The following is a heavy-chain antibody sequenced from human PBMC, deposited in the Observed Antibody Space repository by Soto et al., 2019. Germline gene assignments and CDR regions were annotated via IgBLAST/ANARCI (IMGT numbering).Heavy chain of an antibody. V-gene: IGHV3-23*01. Sequence: EVQLLESGGGLVQPGGSLRLSCAASGFTFANYAMTWVRQAPGKGLEWVSAITASSGSTYYADSVKGRFTISRDNSKNTLFLQMNSLRAEDTAVYYCATESGYCSGGSCYWADYWGQGTLVTVSS. J-gene: IGHJ4*02. CDR1: GFTFANYA. D-gene: IGHD2-15*01. CDR2: ITASSGST. CDR3: ATESGYCSGGSCYWADY.